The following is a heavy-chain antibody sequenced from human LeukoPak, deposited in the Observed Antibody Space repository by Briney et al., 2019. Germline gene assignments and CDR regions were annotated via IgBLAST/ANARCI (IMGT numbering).Heavy chain of an antibody. V-gene: IGHV3-23*01. CDR1: GFPFNMFA. CDR3: AKEQRIRHCSEGVCVEGYYFDY. J-gene: IGHJ4*02. Sequence: PGGSLRLSCTGSGFPFNMFAMNWVRQAPGQGLEWVSGLSRGGGTTNYADSVKGRFTISRDTSKNMVFLQMNDLRPEDTAVYYCAKEQRIRHCSEGVCVEGYYFDYWGQGSLVTVSS. CDR2: LSRGGGTT. D-gene: IGHD2-8*01.